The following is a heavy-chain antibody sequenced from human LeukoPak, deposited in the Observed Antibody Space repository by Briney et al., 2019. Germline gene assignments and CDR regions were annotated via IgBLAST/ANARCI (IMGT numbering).Heavy chain of an antibody. Sequence: GGSLRLSCAASGFTFSSYAMSWVRQAPVKGLEWVSAISGSGGSTYYADSVKGRFTISRDNSKNTLYLQMNSLRAEDTAVYYCANSYGNYLGHAFDIWGQGTMVTVSS. CDR2: ISGSGGST. CDR3: ANSYGNYLGHAFDI. D-gene: IGHD4-11*01. J-gene: IGHJ3*02. V-gene: IGHV3-23*01. CDR1: GFTFSSYA.